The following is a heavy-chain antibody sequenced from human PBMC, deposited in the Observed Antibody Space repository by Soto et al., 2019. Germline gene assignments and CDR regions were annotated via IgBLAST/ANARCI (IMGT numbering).Heavy chain of an antibody. Sequence: QVQLVQSGAEVKKPGSSVKVSCKASGGTFSSYTISWVRQAPGQGLEWMGRIIPILGIANYAQKFQGRAKITAHKSTSTAYMELGSLRSEDTAVYYCAREGEGWRYYDSSGSLNWFDPWGQGTLVTVSS. D-gene: IGHD3-22*01. V-gene: IGHV1-69*08. CDR1: GGTFSSYT. CDR3: AREGEGWRYYDSSGSLNWFDP. J-gene: IGHJ5*02. CDR2: IIPILGIA.